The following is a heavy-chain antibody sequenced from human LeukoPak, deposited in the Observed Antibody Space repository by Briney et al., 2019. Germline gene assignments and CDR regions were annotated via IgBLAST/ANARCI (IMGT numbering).Heavy chain of an antibody. D-gene: IGHD1-26*01. J-gene: IGHJ6*03. V-gene: IGHV3-9*01. CDR1: GFTFDDYA. CDR2: ISWNSGSI. Sequence: GGSLRLSCAASGFTFDDYAMHWVRQAPGKGLEWVSGISWNSGSIGYADSVKGRFTISRDNAKNSLYLQMNSLRAEDTALYYCAKDMGGYYYYMDVWGKGTTVTVSS. CDR3: AKDMGGYYYYMDV.